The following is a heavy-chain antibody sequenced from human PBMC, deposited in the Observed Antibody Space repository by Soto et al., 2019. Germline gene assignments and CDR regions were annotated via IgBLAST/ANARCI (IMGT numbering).Heavy chain of an antibody. CDR1: GYIFSGYC. CDR2: FNPYGGDT. V-gene: IGHV1-2*06. J-gene: IGHJ4*02. CDR3: AREASSSASKRLDY. Sequence: ASVTVSCKAYGYIFSGYCLHWVRQAPGQGLEWMGRFNPYGGDTIFAQKFQGRVTMTRDTSTTTAYMDLSRLRSDDTAVYYCAREASSSASKRLDYWGQGTLVTFS. D-gene: IGHD2-2*01.